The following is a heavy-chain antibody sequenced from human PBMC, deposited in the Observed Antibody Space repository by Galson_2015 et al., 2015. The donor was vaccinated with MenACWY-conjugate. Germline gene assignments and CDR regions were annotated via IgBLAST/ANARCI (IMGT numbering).Heavy chain of an antibody. Sequence: SVKVSCKASGGTFSSYAISWVRQAPGQGLEWMGGIIPIFGTANYAQKFQGRVTITADESTSTAYMELSSLRSEDTAVYYCAREGFTMVRGVITRGPSDYWGQGTLVTVSS. CDR3: AREGFTMVRGVITRGPSDY. CDR2: IIPIFGTA. CDR1: GGTFSSYA. V-gene: IGHV1-69*13. D-gene: IGHD3-10*01. J-gene: IGHJ4*02.